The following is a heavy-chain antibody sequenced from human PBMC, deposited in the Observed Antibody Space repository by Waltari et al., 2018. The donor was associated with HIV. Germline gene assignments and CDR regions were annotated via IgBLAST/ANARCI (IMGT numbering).Heavy chain of an antibody. D-gene: IGHD5-18*01. V-gene: IGHV5-51*03. CDR2: IYPGHSCT. CDR1: GYSFTSYW. CDR3: ARAVTAMVTDAFDI. Sequence: EVQLVQSGAEVKKPGESLKISCKGSGYSFTSYWIGWVRQMPGKGLEWRGCIYPGHSCTRDSPSFQGQVTISADKSISTAYLQWSSLKASDTAMYYCARAVTAMVTDAFDIWGQGTMVTVSS. J-gene: IGHJ3*02.